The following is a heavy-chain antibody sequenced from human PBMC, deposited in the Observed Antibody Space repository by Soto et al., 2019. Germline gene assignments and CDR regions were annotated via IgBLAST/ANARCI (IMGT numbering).Heavy chain of an antibody. V-gene: IGHV1-69*13. D-gene: IGHD3-3*01. CDR3: ATDSNYDVSNSF. CDR2: ILPVSAPP. CDR1: GGTLNNYA. J-gene: IGHJ4*02. Sequence: GASVTVSCTASGGTLNNYAINWVRQAPGQGLEWMGGILPVSAPPDYAQKFQGRVSITADHSTSTVYMELSRLKSDDTAVYFCATDSNYDVSNSFWGQGTLVTVPA.